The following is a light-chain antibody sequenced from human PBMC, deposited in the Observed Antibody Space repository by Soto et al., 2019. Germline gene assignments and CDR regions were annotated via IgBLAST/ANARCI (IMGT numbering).Light chain of an antibody. CDR1: QSISSY. CDR3: QQSYRTPLT. J-gene: IGKJ1*01. V-gene: IGKV1-39*01. CDR2: AAS. Sequence: DIQMTQSPSSLSASVRDRVTITCRASQSISSYLNWYQQKPGKAPKLMIYAASSLQSGVPSRFSGSGSGTDFTLTISSLQPDDCATYYCQQSYRTPLTFGQGTKVEIK.